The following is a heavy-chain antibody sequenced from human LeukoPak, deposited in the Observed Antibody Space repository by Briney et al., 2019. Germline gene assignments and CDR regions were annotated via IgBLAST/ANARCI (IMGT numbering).Heavy chain of an antibody. CDR1: GGSVNSGSYY. CDR2: IYHSGST. D-gene: IGHD3-10*01. CDR3: ARGIRWFGELGWFDP. Sequence: SETLSLTCLVSGGSVNSGSYYWSWIRQSPGKGLEWIGYIYHSGSTNYNPSLKSRVTTSIDTSKAQFSLKLSSVTAADTAVYYCARGIRWFGELGWFDPWGQGTPVTVSS. V-gene: IGHV4-61*01. J-gene: IGHJ5*02.